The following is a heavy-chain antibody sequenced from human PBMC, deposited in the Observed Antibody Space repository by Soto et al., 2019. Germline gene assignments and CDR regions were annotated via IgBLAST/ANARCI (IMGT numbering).Heavy chain of an antibody. Sequence: EVQLVESGGGLIQPGGSLRLSCEVSGLTVSSNYMSWVRQIPGKGLEWVSVIYISGTTYYADSVKGRFTISRDNSKNTVYLQMNSLRAEDTAVYYCARAHNWNDAYFDYWGQGTLVTVSS. CDR1: GLTVSSNY. CDR3: ARAHNWNDAYFDY. CDR2: IYISGTT. V-gene: IGHV3-53*01. J-gene: IGHJ4*02. D-gene: IGHD1-1*01.